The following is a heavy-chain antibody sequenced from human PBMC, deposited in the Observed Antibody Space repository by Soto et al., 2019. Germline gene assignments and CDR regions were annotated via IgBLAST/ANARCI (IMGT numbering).Heavy chain of an antibody. V-gene: IGHV5-51*01. J-gene: IGHJ4*02. CDR3: ASGPLWFGELLSYYFDY. CDR2: IYPGDSDT. D-gene: IGHD3-10*01. CDR1: GYSFTSYW. Sequence: GESLKISCKGSGYSFTSYWIGWVRQMPGKGLEWMGIIYPGDSDTRYSPSFQGQVTISADKSISTAYLQWSSLKASDTAMYYCASGPLWFGELLSYYFDYWGQGTLVTVSS.